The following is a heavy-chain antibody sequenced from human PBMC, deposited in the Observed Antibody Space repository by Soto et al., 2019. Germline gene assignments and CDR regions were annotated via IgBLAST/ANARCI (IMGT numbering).Heavy chain of an antibody. D-gene: IGHD3-22*01. Sequence: GGSLRLSCAASGFTFSSYAMHWVRQAPGKGLEWVAVISYDGSNKYYADSVKGRFTISRDNSENTLYLQMNSLRAEDTAVYYCARAFTASNYYDSSGYSFSPIGYWGQGTLVTSPQ. CDR2: ISYDGSNK. CDR3: ARAFTASNYYDSSGYSFSPIGY. J-gene: IGHJ4*02. V-gene: IGHV3-30-3*01. CDR1: GFTFSSYA.